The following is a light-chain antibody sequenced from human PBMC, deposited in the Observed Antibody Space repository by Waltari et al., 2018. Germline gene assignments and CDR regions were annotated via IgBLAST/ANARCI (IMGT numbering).Light chain of an antibody. CDR2: DVN. V-gene: IGLV2-14*03. Sequence: QSALTQPASVSGSPGQSITISCTGTSSDVGGYKYVSWYQQHPDKAPKLMLYDVNNRPSGVSNRFSGSKCGNTASLTISSLQAEDEADYYCSSYTSSTIPVFGTGTKVTVL. J-gene: IGLJ1*01. CDR3: SSYTSSTIPV. CDR1: SSDVGGYKY.